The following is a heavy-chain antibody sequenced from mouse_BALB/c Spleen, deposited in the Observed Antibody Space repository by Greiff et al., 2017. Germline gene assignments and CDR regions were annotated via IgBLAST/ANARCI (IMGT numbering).Heavy chain of an antibody. CDR2: ISDGGSYT. V-gene: IGHV5-4*02. CDR1: GFTFSDYY. CDR3: ARDRGYDQAFAY. J-gene: IGHJ3*01. D-gene: IGHD3-1*01. Sequence: EVKLQESGGGLVKPGGSLKLSCAASGFTFSDYYMYWVRQTPEKRLEWVATISDGGSYTYYPDSVKGRFTISRDNAKNNLYLQMSSLKSEDTAMYYCARDRGYDQAFAYWGQGTLVTVSA.